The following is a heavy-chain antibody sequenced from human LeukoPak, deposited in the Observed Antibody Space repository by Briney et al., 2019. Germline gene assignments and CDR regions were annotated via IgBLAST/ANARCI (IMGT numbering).Heavy chain of an antibody. CDR1: GFTFSDYY. V-gene: IGHV3-69-1*01. D-gene: IGHD6-19*01. CDR2: TVSRGTT. J-gene: IGHJ5*02. Sequence: PGGSLKLSCAASGFTFSDYYMDWVRQAPGKGLEWVSSTVSRGTTQYADSVKGRFTVSRDTSKNTLYLQMNSLRADDTAVYYCAKCSTSAYTTGWCNWIDPWGQGTLVTVSS. CDR3: AKCSTSAYTTGWCNWIDP.